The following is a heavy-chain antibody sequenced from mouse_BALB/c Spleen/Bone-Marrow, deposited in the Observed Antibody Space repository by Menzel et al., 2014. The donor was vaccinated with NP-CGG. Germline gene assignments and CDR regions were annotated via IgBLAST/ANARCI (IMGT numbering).Heavy chain of an antibody. CDR2: IDPANGNT. CDR1: GFNIKDTY. J-gene: IGHJ4*01. CDR3: ARWEYYAMDY. Sequence: VQLQQPGAELAKPGASVKLSCTASGFNIKDTYMHWVKQRPEQGLEWIGRIDPANGNTKYDPKFQGKATITADTSSNTAYLQLSSLTSEDTAVYYCARWEYYAMDYWGQGTSVTVSS. V-gene: IGHV14-3*02. D-gene: IGHD4-1*01.